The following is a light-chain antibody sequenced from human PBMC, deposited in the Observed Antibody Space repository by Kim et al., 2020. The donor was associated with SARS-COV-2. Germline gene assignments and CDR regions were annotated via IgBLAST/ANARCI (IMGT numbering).Light chain of an antibody. CDR3: NSRDSSGNHLGV. Sequence: SSALTQDPAVSVALGQTVRITCQGDSLRSYYASWYQQKPGQAPVLVIYGKNNRPSGIPDRFSGSSSGTTASLTITGAQAEDEADYYFNSRDSSGNHLGVF. CDR1: SLRSYY. CDR2: GKN. J-gene: IGLJ3*02. V-gene: IGLV3-19*01.